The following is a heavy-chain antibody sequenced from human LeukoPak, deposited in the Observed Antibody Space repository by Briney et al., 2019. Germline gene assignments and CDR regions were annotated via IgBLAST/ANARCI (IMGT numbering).Heavy chain of an antibody. CDR2: INPNSGGT. J-gene: IGHJ4*02. V-gene: IGHV1-2*06. CDR3: ARAEKCTNGVCGLTGIDY. Sequence: GASVKVSCKASAYTFTGYYLHWVRQAPGQGLEWMGRINPNSGGTNYAQRFQGRVTMTRDTSISTAYMELSGLRSDDTAVYYCARAEKCTNGVCGLTGIDYWGQGTLVTVSS. D-gene: IGHD2-8*01. CDR1: AYTFTGYY.